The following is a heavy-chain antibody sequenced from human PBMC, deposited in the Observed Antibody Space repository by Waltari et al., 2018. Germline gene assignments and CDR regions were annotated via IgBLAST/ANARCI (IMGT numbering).Heavy chain of an antibody. CDR1: GFTFGDYA. D-gene: IGHD3-16*01. CDR2: IRSKTYGGTT. J-gene: IGHJ4*02. Sequence: VQLVESGGGLVQPGRSLRLSCTASGFTFGDYAMSWFRQAPGKGLEWIGFIRSKTYGGTTEYAASVKGRFTISRDDSKSIAYLQMNSLKTEDTAVYYCTRDTRGVMDYDLDYWGQGTLVTVSS. V-gene: IGHV3-49*03. CDR3: TRDTRGVMDYDLDY.